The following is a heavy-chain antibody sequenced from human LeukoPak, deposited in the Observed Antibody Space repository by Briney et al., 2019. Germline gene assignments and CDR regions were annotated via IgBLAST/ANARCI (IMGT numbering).Heavy chain of an antibody. CDR2: IYHSGST. V-gene: IGHV4-38-2*02. J-gene: IGHJ4*02. D-gene: IGHD3-9*01. CDR1: GYSISSGYY. Sequence: SETLSLTCTVSGYSISSGYYWGWIRQPPGKGLEWIGSIYHSGSTNYNPSLKSRVTISADTSKNQFSLKLSSVTAADTAVYYCARDNPLLTGYYLDYWGQGTLVTVSS. CDR3: ARDNPLLTGYYLDY.